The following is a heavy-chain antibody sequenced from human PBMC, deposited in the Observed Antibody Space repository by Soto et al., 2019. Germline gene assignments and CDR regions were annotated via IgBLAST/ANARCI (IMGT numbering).Heavy chain of an antibody. CDR2: ISYDGRNK. Sequence: QMQLVESGGGVVQPGRSLRVSCEASGFIFSTYGMHWVRQAPGKGLEWVAVISYDGRNKYYADSVRGRFTISRDNSKNTLHLQMNRLRGEDTAVYYCAKDTATAITSYYFYGMDVWGQGTTVTVSS. D-gene: IGHD5-12*01. CDR3: AKDTATAITSYYFYGMDV. J-gene: IGHJ6*02. V-gene: IGHV3-30*18. CDR1: GFIFSTYG.